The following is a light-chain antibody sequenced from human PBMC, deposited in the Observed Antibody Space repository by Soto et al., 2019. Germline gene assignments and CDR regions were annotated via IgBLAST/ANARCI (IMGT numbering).Light chain of an antibody. CDR2: GND. J-gene: IGLJ3*02. V-gene: IGLV1-51*01. Sequence: QSVLTQPPSVSAAPGQTVTISCSGGTSNIGHNYVSWYQQLPGTAPTLLIYGNDKRPSGIPDRFSGSKSGTSATLAITGLHTGDEADYYCATWDTHLSAVFGGGTKLTVL. CDR1: TSNIGHNY. CDR3: ATWDTHLSAV.